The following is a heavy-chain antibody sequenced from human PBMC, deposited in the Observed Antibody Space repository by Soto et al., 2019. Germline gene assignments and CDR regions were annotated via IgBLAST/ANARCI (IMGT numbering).Heavy chain of an antibody. Sequence: GGSLRLSCVASGLPVAGSYMAWVRQAPGKGLEWASVIYNDGTTYYSQSVEGRFTISRDTSKNTLYLQMDRLRDEDTAVYYCVRPLPSGQTHATDVWGQGTPVTVSS. CDR2: IYNDGTT. D-gene: IGHD3-10*01. J-gene: IGHJ6*02. V-gene: IGHV3-53*01. CDR3: VRPLPSGQTHATDV. CDR1: GLPVAGSY.